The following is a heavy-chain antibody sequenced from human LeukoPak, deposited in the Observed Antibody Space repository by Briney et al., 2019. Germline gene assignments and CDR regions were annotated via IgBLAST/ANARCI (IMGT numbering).Heavy chain of an antibody. J-gene: IGHJ4*02. CDR1: GFTFSSYA. Sequence: PGGSLRLSCAASGFTFSSYAMHWVRQAPGKGLEWVAVISYDGSNKYYADSVKGRFTISRDNSKNTLYLQMNSLRAEDTAVYYCARGRMYYDYVWGSYRFGPLSYWGQGTLVTVSS. CDR2: ISYDGSNK. CDR3: ARGRMYYDYVWGSYRFGPLSY. D-gene: IGHD3-16*02. V-gene: IGHV3-30-3*01.